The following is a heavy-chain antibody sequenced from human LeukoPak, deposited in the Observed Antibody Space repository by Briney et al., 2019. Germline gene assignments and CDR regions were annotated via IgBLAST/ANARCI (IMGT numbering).Heavy chain of an antibody. Sequence: SQTLSLTCTVSGGSISSGDYYWSWIRQPPGKGLEWIGYIYYSGSTYYNPSLKSRVTISVDTSKNQFSLKLSSVTAADTAVYYCAGDREWGYWYFDLWGRGTLVTVSS. CDR3: AGDREWGYWYFDL. CDR2: IYYSGST. V-gene: IGHV4-30-4*01. J-gene: IGHJ2*01. CDR1: GGSISSGDYY. D-gene: IGHD2-8*01.